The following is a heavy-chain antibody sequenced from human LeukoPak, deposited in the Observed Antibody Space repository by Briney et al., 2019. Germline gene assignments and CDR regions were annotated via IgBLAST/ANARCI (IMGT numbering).Heavy chain of an antibody. D-gene: IGHD3-22*01. Sequence: PSETLSLTCTVSGGSITSSSYYWGWIRQPPGKGLEWIGSVYYSGNTYYNSSLKSRVAISVDTSKNQFSLKLSSVTAADTAVYYCAREGSKTYYYDSSGYYAYWGQGTLVTVSS. CDR2: VYYSGNT. V-gene: IGHV4-39*07. J-gene: IGHJ4*02. CDR3: AREGSKTYYYDSSGYYAY. CDR1: GGSITSSSYY.